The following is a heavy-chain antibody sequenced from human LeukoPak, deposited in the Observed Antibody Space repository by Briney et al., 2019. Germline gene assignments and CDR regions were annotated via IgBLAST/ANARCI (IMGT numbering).Heavy chain of an antibody. CDR1: GFTFSSYV. CDR2: ISGSGGST. V-gene: IGHV3-23*01. CDR3: AKDLIPRGYDDFYYFDY. J-gene: IGHJ4*02. D-gene: IGHD5-12*01. Sequence: GGSLRLSCAASGFTFSSYVMSWVRQAPRKGLEWVSGISGSGGSTYYADSVKGRFTISRDNSKNTLYLQMNSLRAEDTAVYYCAKDLIPRGYDDFYYFDYWGQGTLVTVSS.